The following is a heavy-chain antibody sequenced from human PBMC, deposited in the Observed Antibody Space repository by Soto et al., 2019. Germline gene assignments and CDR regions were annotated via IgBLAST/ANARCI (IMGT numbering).Heavy chain of an antibody. D-gene: IGHD4-17*01. J-gene: IGHJ4*02. Sequence: PGGSLRLSCSASGFTFNTYSMRWVRQPPGKGLEWLAAIWYDGTQKYYADSVKGRSIISRDNSKKTLYLEMNSLRAEDTAVYYCARAGGTTVTGLWHFDSWGQGTLVTVSS. CDR1: GFTFNTYS. CDR3: ARAGGTTVTGLWHFDS. CDR2: IWYDGTQK. V-gene: IGHV3-33*08.